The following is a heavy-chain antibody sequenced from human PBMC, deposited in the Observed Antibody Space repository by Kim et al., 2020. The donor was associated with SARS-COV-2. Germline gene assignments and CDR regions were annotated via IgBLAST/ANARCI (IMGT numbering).Heavy chain of an antibody. V-gene: IGHV4-31*02. Sequence: YNPSLKRRVTISVDTSKNQFSRKLSSVTAADTAVYYCARSGGRLRLSFDYWGQGTLVTVSS. D-gene: IGHD3-16*02. CDR3: ARSGGRLRLSFDY. J-gene: IGHJ4*02.